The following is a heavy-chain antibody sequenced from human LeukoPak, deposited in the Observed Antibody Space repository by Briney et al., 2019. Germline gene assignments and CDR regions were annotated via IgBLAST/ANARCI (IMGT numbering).Heavy chain of an antibody. V-gene: IGHV3-23*01. CDR1: GLTFTTYA. Sequence: GGSLRLSCAASGLTFTTYAMSWVRQAPGKGLEWVSTISGSGGGTYYADSVKGRFTISRDNSKNTLYLQMNSLRAEDTAVYYCAKGKLRYYYGMDVWGQGTTVTVSS. J-gene: IGHJ6*02. CDR3: AKGKLRYYYGMDV. CDR2: ISGSGGGT. D-gene: IGHD1-7*01.